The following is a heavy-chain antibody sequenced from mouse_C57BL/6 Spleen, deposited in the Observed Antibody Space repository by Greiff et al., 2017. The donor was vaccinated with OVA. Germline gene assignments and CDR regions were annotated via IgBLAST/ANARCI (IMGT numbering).Heavy chain of an antibody. D-gene: IGHD1-1*01. CDR2: IWSGGST. Sequence: VKLMESGPGLVQPSQSLSITCTVSGFSLTSYGVHWVRQSPGKGLEWLGVIWSGGSTDYNAAFISRLSISKDNSKSQVFFKMNSLQADDTAIYYCASITTVNVWGTGTTVTVSS. V-gene: IGHV2-2*01. J-gene: IGHJ1*03. CDR1: GFSLTSYG. CDR3: ASITTVNV.